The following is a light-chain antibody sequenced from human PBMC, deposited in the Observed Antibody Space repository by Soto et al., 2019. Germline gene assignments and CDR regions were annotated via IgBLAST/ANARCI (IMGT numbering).Light chain of an antibody. V-gene: IGKV3D-20*02. J-gene: IGKJ4*01. CDR2: AAS. CDR1: QSVSSYY. Sequence: EIVLTQSPGTLSLSPGERATLSCRASQSVSSYYLAWYQQKPGQAPRLLIYAASSRATGIPDRFSGGGSGTDFTLTISRLEPEDFAVYYCQEYNNWHPITFGGGTKVDIK. CDR3: QEYNNWHPIT.